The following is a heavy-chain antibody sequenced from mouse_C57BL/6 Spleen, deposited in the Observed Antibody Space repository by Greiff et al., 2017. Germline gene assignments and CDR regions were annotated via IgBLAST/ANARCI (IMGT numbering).Heavy chain of an antibody. CDR3: ARHEDGYYGYAMDY. D-gene: IGHD2-3*01. CDR2: ISGGGGNT. J-gene: IGHJ4*01. Sequence: EVQLVESGGGLVKPGGSLKLSCAASGFTFSSYTMSWVRQTPEKRLEWVATISGGGGNTYYPDSVKGRFTISRDNAKNTLYLQMSSLSSEDTALYYCARHEDGYYGYAMDYGGQGTSVTVSS. CDR1: GFTFSSYT. V-gene: IGHV5-9*01.